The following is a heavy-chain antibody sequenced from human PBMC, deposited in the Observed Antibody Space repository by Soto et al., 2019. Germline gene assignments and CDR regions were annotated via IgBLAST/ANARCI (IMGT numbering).Heavy chain of an antibody. CDR3: AEDRGSSLYHWFDP. V-gene: IGHV3-23*01. J-gene: IGHJ5*02. CDR2: ISDGGGST. CDR1: GFTFSSYG. Sequence: PGGSLRLSCAASGFTFSSYGMSWVRQAPGKGLEWVSVISDGGGSTFYADSVKGRFTISRDNSKNTLYLQMNGLRADDTAVYYCAEDRGSSLYHWFDPWGQGTLVTVSS. D-gene: IGHD6-13*01.